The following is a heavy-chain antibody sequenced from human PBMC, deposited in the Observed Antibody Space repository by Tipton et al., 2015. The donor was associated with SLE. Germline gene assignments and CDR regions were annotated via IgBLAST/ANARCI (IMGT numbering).Heavy chain of an antibody. CDR3: ALRSNWFDP. Sequence: LSLTCAVYGGSFSGYYWSWIRQPPGKGLEWIGEINHSGSTNYNPSLKSRVTISVDTSKNQFSLKLSSVTAADTAVYYCALRSNWFDPWGQGTLVTVSS. CDR2: INHSGST. CDR1: GGSFSGYY. J-gene: IGHJ5*02. V-gene: IGHV4-34*01.